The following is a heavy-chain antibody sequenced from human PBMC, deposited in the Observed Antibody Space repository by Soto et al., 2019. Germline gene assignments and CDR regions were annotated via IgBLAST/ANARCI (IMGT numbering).Heavy chain of an antibody. CDR1: RFTFSSYW. D-gene: IGHD1-20*01. J-gene: IGHJ6*02. Sequence: GGSLRPACAASRFTFSSYWMSWVRQAPGEGLEWVANIKEDGSEKYYADYVKGRVTITRDNAKNTLYLQMNSLRAEDTAVYYCARALSITGTTLGYYYGMDVWGQGTTVTVSS. CDR2: IKEDGSEK. CDR3: ARALSITGTTLGYYYGMDV. V-gene: IGHV3-7*03.